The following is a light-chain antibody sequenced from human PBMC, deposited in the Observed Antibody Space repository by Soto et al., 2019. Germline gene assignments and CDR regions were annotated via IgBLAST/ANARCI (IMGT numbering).Light chain of an antibody. CDR1: QSISSD. CDR3: QKYNSAPPT. CDR2: GAS. J-gene: IGKJ5*01. Sequence: EIVMTQSPATLSVSPGERATLSCRASQSISSDLAWYQQKPGQAPRLLIYGASTRATGIPARFSGSGSGTDFTLTISSLQPEVVATYYCQKYNSAPPTFGQGTRLEIK. V-gene: IGKV3-15*01.